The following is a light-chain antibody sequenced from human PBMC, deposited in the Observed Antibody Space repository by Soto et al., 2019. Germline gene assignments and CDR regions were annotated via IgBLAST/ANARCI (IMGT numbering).Light chain of an antibody. CDR3: LQHYSYSWT. Sequence: DIQMTQSPSSLSASVGDRVIITCRASQDIGNSLGWYQQKPGKAPKRLIYLASSLQSGVPSRFSGSSSGTEFTLTINSLQPEDFATYYCLQHYSYSWTFGQGTKVESK. CDR1: QDIGNS. CDR2: LAS. V-gene: IGKV1-17*01. J-gene: IGKJ1*01.